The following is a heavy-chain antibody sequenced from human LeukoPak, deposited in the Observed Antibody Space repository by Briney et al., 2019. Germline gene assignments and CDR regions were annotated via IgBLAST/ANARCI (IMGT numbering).Heavy chain of an antibody. CDR3: AIRSLTGYSSGWYGADY. J-gene: IGHJ4*02. CDR1: GGSISSYY. V-gene: IGHV4-59*08. D-gene: IGHD6-19*01. Sequence: SETLSLTCTVSGGSISSYYWSWIRQPPGKGLEWIGYIYYSGSTNYNPSLKSRVTISVDTSKNQFSLKLSSVTAADTAVYYCAIRSLTGYSSGWYGADYCGQGTLVTVSS. CDR2: IYYSGST.